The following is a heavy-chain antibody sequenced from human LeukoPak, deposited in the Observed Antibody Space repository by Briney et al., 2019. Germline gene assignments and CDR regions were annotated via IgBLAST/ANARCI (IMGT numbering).Heavy chain of an antibody. J-gene: IGHJ6*02. V-gene: IGHV1-24*01. CDR3: AVVVTAIPRYGMDV. CDR2: FDPEDGET. D-gene: IGHD2-21*02. Sequence: PKASVKVSCKVSGYTLTELSMHWVRQAPGKGLEWMGGFDPEDGETIYAQKFQGRVTMTEDTSTDTAYMELSSPRSEDTAVYYCAVVVTAIPRYGMDVWGQGTTVTVSS. CDR1: GYTLTELS.